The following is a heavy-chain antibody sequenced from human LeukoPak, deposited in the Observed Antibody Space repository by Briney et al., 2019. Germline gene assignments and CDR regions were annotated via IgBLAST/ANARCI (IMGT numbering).Heavy chain of an antibody. CDR3: AREDSSENFDY. D-gene: IGHD6-13*01. CDR2: ITSDFSHI. V-gene: IGHV3-21*01. Sequence: PGGSLRLSCAASGFTFSTYPMNWVRQAPGKGLEWVSSITSDFSHIYHAASVRGRFTVSRDNAKNSLYLQMNSLRAEDTAVYYCAREDSSENFDYWGQGTLVTVSS. CDR1: GFTFSTYP. J-gene: IGHJ4*02.